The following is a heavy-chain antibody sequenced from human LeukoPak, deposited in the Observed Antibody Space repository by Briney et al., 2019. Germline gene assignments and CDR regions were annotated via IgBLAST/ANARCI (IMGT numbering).Heavy chain of an antibody. V-gene: IGHV3-21*01. Sequence: PGGSLRLSCAASGFTFSTYSMNWVRQAPGKGLEWVSSLSSSSSYIYYADSVKGRFTISRDNAKNSLYLQMNSLRAEDTAVYYCARDRYGSGSYSWSKRLDYWGQGTLVTVSS. CDR2: LSSSSSYI. CDR1: GFTFSTYS. D-gene: IGHD3-10*01. J-gene: IGHJ4*02. CDR3: ARDRYGSGSYSWSKRLDY.